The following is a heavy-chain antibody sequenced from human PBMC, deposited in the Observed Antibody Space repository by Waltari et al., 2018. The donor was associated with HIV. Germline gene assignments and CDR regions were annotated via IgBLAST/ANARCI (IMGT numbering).Heavy chain of an antibody. CDR2: MSDDGSKR. CDR3: ARDSSRVLWFGESLPT. D-gene: IGHD3-10*01. Sequence: QVQVVESGGGVVQPGRSLRLSCAASGFRFNDHGLHWVRQTPGKGMEWVAFMSDDGSKRFYAESVRGRFVVSRDNSKKIFYLQMNSLRPDDTAVYFCARDSSRVLWFGESLPTWGQGTLVSVSP. J-gene: IGHJ4*02. V-gene: IGHV3-30*03. CDR1: GFRFNDHG.